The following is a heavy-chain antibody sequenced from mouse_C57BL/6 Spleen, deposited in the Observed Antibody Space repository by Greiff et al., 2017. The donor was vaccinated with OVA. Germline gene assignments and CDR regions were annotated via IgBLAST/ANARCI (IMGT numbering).Heavy chain of an antibody. CDR1: GYTFTSYT. Sequence: VQRVESGAELARPGASVKMSCKASGYTFTSYTMPWVKQRPGKGLEWIGYINPSRGYTKYNQKFKDKATLTADKSSSTAYMQLSSLTSEDSAVYYCARYSMDYWGQGTSVTVSS. CDR3: ARYSMDY. J-gene: IGHJ4*01. CDR2: INPSRGYT. V-gene: IGHV1-4*01.